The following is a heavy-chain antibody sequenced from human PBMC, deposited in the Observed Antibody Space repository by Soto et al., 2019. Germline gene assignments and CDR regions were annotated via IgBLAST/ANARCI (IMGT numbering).Heavy chain of an antibody. J-gene: IGHJ4*02. V-gene: IGHV3-21*01. D-gene: IGHD4-17*01. CDR3: ARSPRGVTTVTTVDY. CDR1: GFTFSAYS. Sequence: GGSLRLSCTAFGFTFSAYSMNWVRQAPGKGLEWVSSISQSGGDIYYADSVKGRFTISRDNAKISLYLQMNSLRAEDTAVYYCARSPRGVTTVTTVDYWGQGTLVTVSS. CDR2: ISQSGGDI.